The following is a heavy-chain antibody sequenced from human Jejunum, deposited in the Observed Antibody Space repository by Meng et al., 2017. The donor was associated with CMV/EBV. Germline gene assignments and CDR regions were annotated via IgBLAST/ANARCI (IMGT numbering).Heavy chain of an antibody. D-gene: IGHD5-24*01. CDR1: GYTLTSYA. Sequence: VPLVQSVSSSKTPGAAVKVSSRTPGYTLTSYAIHWVRPAPGQGPDWMGWIDPNTGNPTYDQGFTGRFVVSLDTSVSTAYLQINSLRADDTAVYYCARDSPLDGYSLLDYWGQGTLVTVSS. V-gene: IGHV7-4-1*02. CDR2: IDPNTGNP. J-gene: IGHJ4*02. CDR3: ARDSPLDGYSLLDY.